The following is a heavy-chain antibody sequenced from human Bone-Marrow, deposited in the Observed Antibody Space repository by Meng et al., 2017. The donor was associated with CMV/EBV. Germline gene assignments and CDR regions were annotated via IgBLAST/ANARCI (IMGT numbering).Heavy chain of an antibody. J-gene: IGHJ6*02. CDR3: ARARCSSTSCYTRGEDYYYYYGMDV. V-gene: IGHV4-61*01. CDR2: IYYSGST. D-gene: IGHD2-2*02. Sequence: SETLSLTCTVSGGSVSSGSYYWSWIRQPPGKGLEWIGYIYYSGSTNYNPSLKSRVTISVDTSKNQFSLKLSSVTAADTAVYYCARARCSSTSCYTRGEDYYYYYGMDVWGQGTTVTFYS. CDR1: GGSVSSGSYY.